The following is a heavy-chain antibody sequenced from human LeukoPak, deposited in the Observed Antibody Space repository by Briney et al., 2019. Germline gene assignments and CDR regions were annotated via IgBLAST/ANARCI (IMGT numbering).Heavy chain of an antibody. CDR3: ASRDYYDSSGYSDHYFDY. Sequence: SETLSLTCTVSGGSISSYYWSWIRQPPGKGLEWIGYIYYSGSTNYNPSLKSRVTISVDTSKNQFSLKLSSVTAADTAVYYCASRDYYDSSGYSDHYFDYWGQGTLVTVSS. CDR1: GGSISSYY. J-gene: IGHJ4*02. D-gene: IGHD3-22*01. CDR2: IYYSGST. V-gene: IGHV4-59*01.